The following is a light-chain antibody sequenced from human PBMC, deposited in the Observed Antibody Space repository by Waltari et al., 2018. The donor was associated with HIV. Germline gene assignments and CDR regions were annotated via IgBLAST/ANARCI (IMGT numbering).Light chain of an antibody. Sequence: SYELTQPPSVSVSPGHTARIPCSGAALPKKYAYWYQPKSGPAPVLVIYEDSKRPSGIPERVSGSSSGTMATLTISGAQVEDEADYDCHSIDSSDNHVVFGGGTQLTVL. CDR3: HSIDSSDNHVV. CDR2: EDS. CDR1: ALPKKY. V-gene: IGLV3-10*01. J-gene: IGLJ2*01.